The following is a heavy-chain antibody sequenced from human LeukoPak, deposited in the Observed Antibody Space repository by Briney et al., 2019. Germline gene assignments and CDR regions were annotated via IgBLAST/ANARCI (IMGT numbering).Heavy chain of an antibody. J-gene: IGHJ4*02. V-gene: IGHV3-30-3*01. CDR2: ISYDGSNK. CDR3: ARGGDYDFWSAYYY. CDR1: GFTFSTYF. D-gene: IGHD3-3*01. Sequence: GRSLRLSCAASGFTFSTYFMHWVRQAPGKGLEWVAVISYDGSNKYYADSVKGRFTISRDNSKNTLYLQMNSLRTEDTAVYYCARGGDYDFWSAYYYWGQGTLVTVSS.